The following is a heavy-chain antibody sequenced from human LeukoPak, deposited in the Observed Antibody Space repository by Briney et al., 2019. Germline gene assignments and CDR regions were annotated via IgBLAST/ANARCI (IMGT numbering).Heavy chain of an antibody. D-gene: IGHD1-26*01. V-gene: IGHV4-34*01. CDR2: INHSGST. J-gene: IGHJ4*02. CDR1: GGSFSGYY. CDR3: ARRRGAGGSFDY. Sequence: SETLSLTCAVYGGSFSGYYWSWIRQPPGKGLEWIGEINHSGSTNYNPSLKSRVTISVDTSKNQFSLKLSSVTAADAAVYYCARRRGAGGSFDYWGQGTLVTVSS.